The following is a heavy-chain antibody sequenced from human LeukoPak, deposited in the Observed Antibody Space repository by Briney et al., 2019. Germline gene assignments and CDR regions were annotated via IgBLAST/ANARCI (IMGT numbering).Heavy chain of an antibody. CDR2: ISYDGSNK. Sequence: GGSLRLSCAASGFTFSSYAMHWVRQAPGKGLEWVAVISYDGSNKYYADSVKGRFTISRDNSKNTLYLQMNSLRAEDTAVYYCARGRGWGYYGMDVWGQGTTVTVSS. V-gene: IGHV3-30-3*01. CDR3: ARGRGWGYYGMDV. J-gene: IGHJ6*02. D-gene: IGHD7-27*01. CDR1: GFTFSSYA.